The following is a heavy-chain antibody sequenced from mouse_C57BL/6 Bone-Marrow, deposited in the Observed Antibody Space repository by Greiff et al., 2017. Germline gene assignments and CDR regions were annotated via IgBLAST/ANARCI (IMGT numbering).Heavy chain of an antibody. CDR2: LDPSDSYT. Sequence: QVQLKQSGAELVMPGASVKLSCKASGYTFTSYWMHWVKQRPGQGLEWIGELDPSDSYTNYNQKFKGKSTLTVDKSSSTAYMQLSSLTSEDSAVYYCARWDTTVVAKYFDVWGTGTTVTVSS. CDR3: ARWDTTVVAKYFDV. CDR1: GYTFTSYW. J-gene: IGHJ1*03. V-gene: IGHV1-69*01. D-gene: IGHD1-1*01.